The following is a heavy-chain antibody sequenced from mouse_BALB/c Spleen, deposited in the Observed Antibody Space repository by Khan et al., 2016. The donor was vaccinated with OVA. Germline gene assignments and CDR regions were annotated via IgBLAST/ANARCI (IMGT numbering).Heavy chain of an antibody. Sequence: QVQLKQSGAELVRPGASVKLSCKASGYTFTSFWMNWVTERPGQGLEWIGMIDPSDRETLYNQMFKDKATLTVDKSSSTAYMQLSGLTSEDSAVYYCARGGFGTSFAYWGQGTLVTVSA. CDR2: IDPSDRET. J-gene: IGHJ3*01. D-gene: IGHD1-1*02. CDR3: ARGGFGTSFAY. V-gene: IGHV1-61*01. CDR1: GYTFTSFW.